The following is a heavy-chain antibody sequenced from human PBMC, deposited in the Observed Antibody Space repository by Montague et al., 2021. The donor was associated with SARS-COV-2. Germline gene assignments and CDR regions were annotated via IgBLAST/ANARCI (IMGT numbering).Heavy chain of an antibody. CDR2: INYNSIHI. J-gene: IGHJ4*02. Sequence: SLRLSCAASGFSFDTYTMNWVRQAPGKGLEWVSSINYNSIHIYQTKSVRGRFTVSRDNAKDSLYLQMNSLRVEDTAVYYCARELDNGYDFAYWGQGTRVTVSS. CDR1: GFSFDTYT. D-gene: IGHD5-12*01. V-gene: IGHV3-21*01. CDR3: ARELDNGYDFAY.